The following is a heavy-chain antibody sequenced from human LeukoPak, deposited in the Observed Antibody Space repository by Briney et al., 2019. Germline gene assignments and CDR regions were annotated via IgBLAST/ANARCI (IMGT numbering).Heavy chain of an antibody. J-gene: IGHJ5*02. Sequence: PSETLSLTCTVSGGSISSGSYYWSWIRQPAGKGLEWIGRIYTSGSTNYNPSLKSRVTISVDTSKNQFSLKLSSVTAADTAVYYCARLTYGSRWFDPWGQGTLVTVSS. CDR1: GGSISSGSYY. D-gene: IGHD3-16*01. CDR2: IYTSGST. V-gene: IGHV4-61*02. CDR3: ARLTYGSRWFDP.